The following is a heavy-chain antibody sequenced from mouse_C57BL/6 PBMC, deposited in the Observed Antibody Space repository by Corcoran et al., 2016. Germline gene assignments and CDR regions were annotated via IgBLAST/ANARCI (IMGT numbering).Heavy chain of an antibody. Sequence: EVQLQQSGPELVKPGASVKISCKASGYTFTDYYMNWVKQSHGKSLEWIGDINPNNGGTSYNQKFKGKATLTVDKSSSTAYMELRSLTSEDSAVYYCARSLNYYGSSLYYYAMDYWGQGTSVTVSS. J-gene: IGHJ4*01. D-gene: IGHD1-1*01. CDR1: GYTFTDYY. V-gene: IGHV1-26*01. CDR2: INPNNGGT. CDR3: ARSLNYYGSSLYYYAMDY.